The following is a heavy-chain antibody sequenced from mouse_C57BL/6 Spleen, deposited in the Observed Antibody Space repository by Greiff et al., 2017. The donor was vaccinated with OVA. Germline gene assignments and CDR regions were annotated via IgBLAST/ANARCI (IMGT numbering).Heavy chain of an antibody. CDR1: GYTFTSYW. J-gene: IGHJ2*01. CDR2: IYPGSGST. CDR3: ARATMVTYYFDY. V-gene: IGHV1-55*01. Sequence: VKLQQPGAELVKPGASVKMSCKASGYTFTSYWITWVKQRPGQGLEWIGDIYPGSGSTNYNEKFKSKATLTVDTSSSTAYMQLSSLTSEDSAVYYCARATMVTYYFDYWGQGTTLTVSS. D-gene: IGHD2-2*01.